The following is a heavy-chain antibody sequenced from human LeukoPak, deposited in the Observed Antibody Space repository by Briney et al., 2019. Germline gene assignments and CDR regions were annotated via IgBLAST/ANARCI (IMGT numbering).Heavy chain of an antibody. CDR3: AKSRRTWISDAFDI. D-gene: IGHD5-12*01. CDR2: INWNGGST. J-gene: IGHJ3*02. CDR1: GFTFDDFG. Sequence: PGGSLRLSCAASGFTFDDFGMTWVRQAPGKGLEWVSGINWNGGSTGYADSVKGRFTISRDNAKNSLYLQMNSLRAEDTALYYCAKSRRTWISDAFDIWGQGTMVTVSS. V-gene: IGHV3-20*04.